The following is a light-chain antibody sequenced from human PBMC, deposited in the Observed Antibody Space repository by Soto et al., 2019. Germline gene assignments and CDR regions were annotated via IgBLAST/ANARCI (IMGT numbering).Light chain of an antibody. CDR2: DAS. V-gene: IGKV1-5*01. CDR3: QQYNSNLIT. Sequence: DIQMTQSPSTLSASVGARVTITCRASQSISSWLAWYQQKPGKAPKLLIYDASSLESGVPSRFSGSGYGKKSTLNSSRQQPDDFATYYCQQYNSNLITFGNGTRLEIK. CDR1: QSISSW. J-gene: IGKJ5*01.